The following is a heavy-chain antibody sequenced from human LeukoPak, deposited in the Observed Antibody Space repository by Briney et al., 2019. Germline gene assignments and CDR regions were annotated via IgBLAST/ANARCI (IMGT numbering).Heavy chain of an antibody. V-gene: IGHV3-15*01. J-gene: IGHJ4*02. D-gene: IGHD3-22*01. CDR1: GFPFSHSW. CDR2: IKSTTDGGTL. CDR3: TTEPPSYYYDTGYFDY. Sequence: KPGGSLRLSCAASGFPFSHSWMNWVRQAPGKGLEWVGRIKSTTDGGTLDYAAPVKGRFTLSRDDSKNTVDLQMNNLKYEDTAVYYCTTEPPSYYYDTGYFDYWGQGILVTVSS.